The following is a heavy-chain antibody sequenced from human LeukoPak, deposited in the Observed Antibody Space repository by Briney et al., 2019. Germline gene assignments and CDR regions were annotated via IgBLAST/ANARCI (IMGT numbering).Heavy chain of an antibody. CDR3: ARDRIVVVPAAPVDY. Sequence: GGSLRCSCSASGFTFSDFYMSWNRQAPGMEWKGGSYIRSSRSTIYYADSVKGRFTISRDNAKNSLYLQMNSLRAEDTAVYYCARDRIVVVPAAPVDYWGQGTLVTVSS. V-gene: IGHV3-11*04. CDR2: IRSSRSTI. CDR1: GFTFSDFY. D-gene: IGHD2-2*01. J-gene: IGHJ4*02.